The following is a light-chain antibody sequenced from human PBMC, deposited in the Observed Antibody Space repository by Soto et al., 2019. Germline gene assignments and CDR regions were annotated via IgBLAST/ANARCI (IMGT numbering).Light chain of an antibody. V-gene: IGLV2-14*03. CDR1: SSDVGGSDF. J-gene: IGLJ7*02. CDR3: SSYTTGNTPYV. CDR2: AVN. Sequence: QSALTQPASVSGSPGQAIAISCTGTSSDVGGSDFVSWYQHHPGKAPKLIIHAVNNRPSGVSARFSGSKSGNTASLTISGLQSEDEADYCCSSYTTGNTPYVFGAGTQLTAL.